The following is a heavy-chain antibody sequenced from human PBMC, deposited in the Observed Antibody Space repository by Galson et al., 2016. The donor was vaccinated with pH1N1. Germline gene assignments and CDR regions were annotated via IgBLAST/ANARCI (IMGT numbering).Heavy chain of an antibody. J-gene: IGHJ4*02. D-gene: IGHD6-19*01. CDR3: ASPGVGEGIEVSGSEGLFDY. CDR2: IFYTGNT. V-gene: IGHV4-39*07. CDR1: GGSISSNFYF. Sequence: LSLTCTVSGGSISSNFYFWAWIRQPPGKGLEWIGSIFYTGNTYYNPSLKSRVTISADTSKKHFSLKVTSVTAADTAVYYCASPGVGEGIEVSGSEGLFDYWGQGTTVTVSS.